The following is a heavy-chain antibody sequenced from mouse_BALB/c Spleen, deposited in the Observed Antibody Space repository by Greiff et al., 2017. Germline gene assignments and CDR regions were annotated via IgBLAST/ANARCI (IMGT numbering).Heavy chain of an antibody. J-gene: IGHJ2*01. CDR3: ARSPKRYYFDY. V-gene: IGHV5-12-1*01. CDR1: GFAFSSYD. CDR2: ISSGGGST. Sequence: EVQVVESGGGLVKPGGSLKLSCAASGFAFSSYDMSWVRQTPEKRLEWVAYISSGGGSTYYPDSVKGRFTISRDNAKNNLYLQMSSLRSEDTALYYCARSPKRYYFDYWGQGTTLTVSS.